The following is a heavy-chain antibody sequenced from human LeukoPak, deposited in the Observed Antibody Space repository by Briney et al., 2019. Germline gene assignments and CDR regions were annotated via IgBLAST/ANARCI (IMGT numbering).Heavy chain of an antibody. CDR1: GYTFTSYD. CDR3: ARGARYCSSTSCRIYYYYYYMDV. D-gene: IGHD2-2*01. CDR2: MNPNSGNT. Sequence: GASVKVSCKASGYTFTSYDINWVRQATGQGLEWMGWMNPNSGNTGYAQKFQGRVTMTRNTSISTAYMELSSLRSEDTAVYYCARGARYCSSTSCRIYYYYYYMDVWGKGTTVTISS. J-gene: IGHJ6*03. V-gene: IGHV1-8*01.